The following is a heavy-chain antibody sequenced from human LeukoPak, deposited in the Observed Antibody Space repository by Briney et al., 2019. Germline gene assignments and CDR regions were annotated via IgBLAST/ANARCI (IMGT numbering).Heavy chain of an antibody. CDR2: IAHDESAT. V-gene: IGHV3-30*04. CDR1: GFNFGGYA. D-gene: IGHD2-21*01. CDR3: ARLGLGVVHTAPNFDY. J-gene: IGHJ4*02. Sequence: GGSLKLSCAASGFNFGGYAMHWVRQTPGQGLDWLGSIAHDESATYYADSVKGRVTVSRDNSERTLFLEMSSLKLEGTAIYYCARLGLGVVHTAPNFDYWGQGILVTVSS.